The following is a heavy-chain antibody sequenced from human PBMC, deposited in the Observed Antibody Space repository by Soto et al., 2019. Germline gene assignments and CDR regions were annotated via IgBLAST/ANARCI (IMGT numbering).Heavy chain of an antibody. V-gene: IGHV3-64*01. Sequence: EVQLVESGGGLVQPGGSLRLSCAASGFTFSSYAMHWVRQAPGKGLEYVSVITSNGGNTDYASFVKGRFTISRDNSKNTLYLQMGSLGAEDMAVYYCARRIPFGYGMDVWGQGTTVTVSS. CDR1: GFTFSSYA. CDR3: ARRIPFGYGMDV. J-gene: IGHJ6*02. CDR2: ITSNGGNT. D-gene: IGHD2-21*01.